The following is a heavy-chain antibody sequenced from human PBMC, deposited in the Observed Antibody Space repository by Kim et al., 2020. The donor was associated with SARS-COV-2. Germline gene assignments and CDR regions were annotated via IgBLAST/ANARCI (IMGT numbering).Heavy chain of an antibody. D-gene: IGHD1-26*01. CDR2: ISYDGSNK. J-gene: IGHJ4*02. CDR3: ARAIRTYSGSDLDY. Sequence: GGSLRLSCAASGFTFSSYAMHWVRQAPGKGLEWVAVISYDGSNKYYVDSVKGRFTISRDNSKNTLYLQMNSLRAEDTAVYYCARAIRTYSGSDLDYWGQGTLVTVSS. CDR1: GFTFSSYA. V-gene: IGHV3-30*04.